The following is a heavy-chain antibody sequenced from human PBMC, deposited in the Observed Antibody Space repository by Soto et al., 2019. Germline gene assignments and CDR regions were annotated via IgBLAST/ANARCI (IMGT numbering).Heavy chain of an antibody. CDR3: ARGPTAGSGLSPGYRANSFDP. V-gene: IGHV3-33*01. Sequence: WESLSLSCAASGFTFSSYGMHWVRQAPGKGLEWVAVIWYDGSNKYYADSVKGRFTISRDNSKNTLYLQMNSLRAEDTAVYYCARGPTAGSGLSPGYRANSFDPWGEGTLVTVSS. J-gene: IGHJ5*02. CDR2: IWYDGSNK. D-gene: IGHD6-19*01. CDR1: GFTFSSYG.